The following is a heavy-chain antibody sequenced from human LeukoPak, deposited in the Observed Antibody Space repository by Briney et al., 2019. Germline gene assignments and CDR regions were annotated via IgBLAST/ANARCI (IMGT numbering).Heavy chain of an antibody. J-gene: IGHJ4*02. Sequence: GESLKISCKGSGYSFSIYWIAWVRQVPGKGLEWMGIIYPGGSDTRYSPSFQGQVTVSVDKSISTAYLQWNSLTASDTAMYYCARQDGDGEYYFDYWGQGTLVTVSS. D-gene: IGHD4-17*01. CDR2: IYPGGSDT. CDR3: ARQDGDGEYYFDY. CDR1: GYSFSIYW. V-gene: IGHV5-51*01.